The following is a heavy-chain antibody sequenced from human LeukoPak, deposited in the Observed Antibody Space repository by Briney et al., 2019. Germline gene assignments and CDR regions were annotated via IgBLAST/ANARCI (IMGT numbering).Heavy chain of an antibody. Sequence: PGVSLTLPCIVSRFLFSHYRMHWVRHSPGKGLEWVAYIWNDGSHRFYAVSVKGRFTISRDNSQNTVFLQMNSLRAEDTAMYYCARDAQRGFDYSNSLKYWGHGILVTVSS. CDR2: IWNDGSHR. CDR1: RFLFSHYR. V-gene: IGHV3-33*08. J-gene: IGHJ4*01. CDR3: ARDAQRGFDYSNSLKY. D-gene: IGHD4-11*01.